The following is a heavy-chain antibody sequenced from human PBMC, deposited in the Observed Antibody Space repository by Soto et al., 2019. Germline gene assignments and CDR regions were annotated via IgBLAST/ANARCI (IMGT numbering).Heavy chain of an antibody. CDR1: GFTVSSNY. CDR3: ARGATCGSGSHIDY. Sequence: EVQLVESGGGLVQPGGSLRLSCAASGFTVSSNYMSWVRQAPGKGLEWVSVIYSGGSTYYADSVKGRFTISRDNSKNTLYLQMNSLRAEDTAVYYCARGATCGSGSHIDYWGQGTLVTVSS. J-gene: IGHJ4*02. CDR2: IYSGGST. V-gene: IGHV3-66*01. D-gene: IGHD3-10*01.